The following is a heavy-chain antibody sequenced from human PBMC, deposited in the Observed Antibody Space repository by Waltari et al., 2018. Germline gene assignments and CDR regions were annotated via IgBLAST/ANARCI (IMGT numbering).Heavy chain of an antibody. V-gene: IGHV3-13*01. CDR3: ARGLRGFDY. CDR2: IGTVDDT. CDR1: GFTFSSYD. D-gene: IGHD4-17*01. Sequence: LRLSCAASGFTFSSYDMHWVRQATGKGLEWVSGIGTVDDTYYPDSVKGRFTISRENAKNSLYLQMNSLRAGDTAVYYCARGLRGFDYWGQGTLVTVSS. J-gene: IGHJ4*02.